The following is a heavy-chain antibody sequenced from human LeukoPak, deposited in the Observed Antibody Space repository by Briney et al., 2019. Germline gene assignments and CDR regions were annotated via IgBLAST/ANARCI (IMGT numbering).Heavy chain of an antibody. Sequence: ASVKVSCKASGYTFTSYGISWVRQAPGQGLEWMGWISAYNGNTNYAQKLQGRVTMTTDTSTSTAYMELRSLRSDDTAVYYCARATGYYDSSGYYLYNWFDPWGQGTLVTVSS. CDR1: GYTFTSYG. J-gene: IGHJ5*02. D-gene: IGHD3-22*01. CDR2: ISAYNGNT. V-gene: IGHV1-18*01. CDR3: ARATGYYDSSGYYLYNWFDP.